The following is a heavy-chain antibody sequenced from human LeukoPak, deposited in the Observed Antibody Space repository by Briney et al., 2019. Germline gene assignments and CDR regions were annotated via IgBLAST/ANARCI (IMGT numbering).Heavy chain of an antibody. CDR2: IYYTGST. CDR1: GGSISRYY. CDR3: ARWGSIAVARFDY. V-gene: IGHV4-59*01. D-gene: IGHD6-6*01. Sequence: SETLSLTCTVSGGSISRYYWSWIRQPPGKGLEWIGYIYYTGSTNYNPPLTSRVNMSVDTAKNQFSLNLTSVTAADTAVYYCARWGSIAVARFDYWGQGTLVTVSS. J-gene: IGHJ4*02.